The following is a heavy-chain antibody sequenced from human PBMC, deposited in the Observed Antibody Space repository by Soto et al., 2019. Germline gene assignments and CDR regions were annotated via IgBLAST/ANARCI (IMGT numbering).Heavy chain of an antibody. CDR1: GFTFSSYA. J-gene: IGHJ6*02. CDR2: ISYDGSNT. V-gene: IGHV3-30-3*01. CDR3: ARDREGLSEPYYYYGMDV. D-gene: IGHD1-26*01. Sequence: QVQLVESGGGVVQPGRSLRLSCAASGFTFSSYAMHWVRQAPGKGLEWVAVISYDGSNTYYADSVKGRFTISRDNSKNTLYLQMNSLRAEDTAVYYCARDREGLSEPYYYYGMDVWGQGTTVTVSS.